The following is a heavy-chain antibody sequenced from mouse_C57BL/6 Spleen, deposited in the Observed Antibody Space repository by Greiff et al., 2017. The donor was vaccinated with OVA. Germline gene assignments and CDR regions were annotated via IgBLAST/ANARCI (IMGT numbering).Heavy chain of an antibody. J-gene: IGHJ4*01. V-gene: IGHV3-6*01. CDR2: ISYDGSN. Sequence: QSGPGLVKPSQSLSLTCSVTGYSITSGYYWNWIRQFPGNKLEWMGYISYDGSNNYNPSLKNRISITRDTSKNQFFLKLNSVTTEDTATYYCARAGYDVYAMDYWGQGTSVTVSS. CDR3: ARAGYDVYAMDY. D-gene: IGHD2-2*01. CDR1: GYSITSGYY.